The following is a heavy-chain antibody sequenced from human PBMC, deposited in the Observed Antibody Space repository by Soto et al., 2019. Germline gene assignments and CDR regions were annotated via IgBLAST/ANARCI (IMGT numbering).Heavy chain of an antibody. V-gene: IGHV3-30*18. CDR2: ITYDGSNK. D-gene: IGHD3-22*01. CDR3: AKCTSGYYSAFDY. Sequence: QVQLVESGGGVVQPGRSLRLSCAASGFTFSHSGMHWVRQAPGKGLEWVAVITYDGSNKYYADSVKGRFAISRDNSKNTLYLQMNSLRAEDTAVYYCAKCTSGYYSAFDYWGQGTLVTVSS. J-gene: IGHJ4*02. CDR1: GFTFSHSG.